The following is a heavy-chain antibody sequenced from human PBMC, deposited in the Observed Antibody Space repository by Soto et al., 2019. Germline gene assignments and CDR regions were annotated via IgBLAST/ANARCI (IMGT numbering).Heavy chain of an antibody. V-gene: IGHV1-8*01. CDR1: GYTFTSYD. Sequence: QVQLVQSGAEVKKPGASVKVSCKASGYTFTSYDINWVRQATGQGLEWMGWMNPNRGNTGYAQKVQDRVSMTRNTSVSTAYMELSSLRSEDTAVYYCARRAYSSRWYYYHYYGMDVWGQGTTVTVS. CDR3: ARRAYSSRWYYYHYYGMDV. D-gene: IGHD6-13*01. J-gene: IGHJ6*02. CDR2: MNPNRGNT.